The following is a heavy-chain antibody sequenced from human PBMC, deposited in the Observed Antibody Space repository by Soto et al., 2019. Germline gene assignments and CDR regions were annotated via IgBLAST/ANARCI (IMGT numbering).Heavy chain of an antibody. D-gene: IGHD3-16*01. CDR2: IYSGGTT. V-gene: IGHV4-59*01. CDR1: GGSIRGYY. J-gene: IGHJ4*02. Sequence: SETLSLTCTVSGGSIRGYYWTWIRQPPGKGLEWLAYIYSGGTTDSNPSLKSRVTMSVDTSKNQFSLNLSSVTAADTAVYFCARVWLSTGDYVDYFDYWGPGTLVTVSS. CDR3: ARVWLSTGDYVDYFDY.